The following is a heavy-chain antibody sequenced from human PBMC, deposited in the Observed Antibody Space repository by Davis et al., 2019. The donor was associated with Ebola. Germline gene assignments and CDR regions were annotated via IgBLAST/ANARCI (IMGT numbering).Heavy chain of an antibody. CDR1: GFTFSSYA. D-gene: IGHD1-26*01. V-gene: IGHV3-23*01. Sequence: GESLKISCAASGFTFSSYAMSWVRQAPGKGLEWVSAISGSGGSTYYADSVKGRFTISRDNSKNTLYLQMNSLRAEDTAVYYCARDLLGPGADIWGQGTMVTVSS. CDR3: ARDLLGPGADI. CDR2: ISGSGGST. J-gene: IGHJ3*02.